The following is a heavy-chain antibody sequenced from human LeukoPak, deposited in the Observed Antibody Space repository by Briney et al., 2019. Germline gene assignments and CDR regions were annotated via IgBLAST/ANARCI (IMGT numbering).Heavy chain of an antibody. CDR3: AGRLISSTYSRPFDP. V-gene: IGHV3-7*01. Sequence: PGGSLRLSCAASGFTFSSYWMSWVRQAPGKGLEWVASIKQDGSDKYYVDSVKGRFTISRDNAKNSVCLQMNSLRAEDTAVYFCAGRLISSTYSRPFDPWGQGTLVTVSS. D-gene: IGHD2-2*01. CDR2: IKQDGSDK. J-gene: IGHJ5*02. CDR1: GFTFSSYW.